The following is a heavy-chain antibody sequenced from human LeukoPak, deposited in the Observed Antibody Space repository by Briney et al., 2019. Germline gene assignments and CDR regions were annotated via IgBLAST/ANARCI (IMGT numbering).Heavy chain of an antibody. J-gene: IGHJ4*02. CDR2: ISGSGGST. V-gene: IGHV3-23*01. Sequence: PGGSLRLSCAASGFTFSSYAMSWVRQAPGKGLEWVSAISGSGGSTYYADSVKGRFTISRDNSKNTLYLQMNSLRAEDTAVYYCAKGLYDYVWGSYYYWGQGTLVTVSS. CDR1: GFTFSSYA. D-gene: IGHD3-16*01. CDR3: AKGLYDYVWGSYYY.